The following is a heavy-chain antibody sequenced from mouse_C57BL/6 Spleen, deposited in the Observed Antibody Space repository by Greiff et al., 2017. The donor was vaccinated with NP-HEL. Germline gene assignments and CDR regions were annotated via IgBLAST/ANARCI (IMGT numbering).Heavy chain of an antibody. CDR3: ARCPYNYYAMDY. CDR2: IYPGDGDT. Sequence: QLQQSGPELVKPGASVKISCKASGYAFSSSWMNWVKQRPGKGLEWIGRIYPGDGDTNYNGKFKGKATLTADKSSSTAYMQLSSLTSEDSAVYFCARCPYNYYAMDYWGQGTSVTVSS. V-gene: IGHV1-82*01. CDR1: GYAFSSSW. J-gene: IGHJ4*01. D-gene: IGHD2-10*01.